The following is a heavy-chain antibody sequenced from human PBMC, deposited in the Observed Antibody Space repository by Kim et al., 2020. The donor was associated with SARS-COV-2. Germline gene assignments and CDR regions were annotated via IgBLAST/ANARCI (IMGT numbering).Heavy chain of an antibody. V-gene: IGHV3-33*05. Sequence: GGSLRLSCAASGFIFSDYGMHWVRQAPGKGLEWVAVLSYDRGNRFYADSVKGRFTISGDNSKNTLYLQMNSLRAEDTALYYCARAQSGYGSGPDAFDIWG. CDR1: GFIFSDYG. D-gene: IGHD3-10*01. J-gene: IGHJ3*02. CDR3: ARAQSGYGSGPDAFDI. CDR2: LSYDRGNR.